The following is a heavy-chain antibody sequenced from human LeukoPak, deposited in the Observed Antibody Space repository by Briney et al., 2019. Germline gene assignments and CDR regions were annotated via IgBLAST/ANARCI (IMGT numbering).Heavy chain of an antibody. CDR2: INSDGSST. D-gene: IGHD6-13*01. CDR3: ARGESSSYYYYYGMDV. Sequence: GGSLRLSCAASGFTFSSYWMHWVRQAPGKGLVWVSRINSDGSSTSYADSVKGRFTISRDNAKNTLYLQMNSLRAEDTAVYYCARGESSSYYYYYGMDVWGQGTTVTVSS. J-gene: IGHJ6*02. V-gene: IGHV3-74*01. CDR1: GFTFSSYW.